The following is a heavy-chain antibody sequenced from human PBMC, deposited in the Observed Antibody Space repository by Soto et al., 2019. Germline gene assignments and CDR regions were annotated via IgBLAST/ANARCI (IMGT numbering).Heavy chain of an antibody. CDR3: ARDLGSDTAMVYYYYYYGMDV. V-gene: IGHV3-23*01. D-gene: IGHD5-18*01. CDR1: GFTFSAYA. CDR2: ISGSGDST. Sequence: GGSLRLSCAASGFTFSAYAMSWVRQAPGKGLEWVSTISGSGDSTSYADSVKGRFTISRDNAKNTLYLQMNSLRAEDTAVYYCARDLGSDTAMVYYYYYYGMDVWGQGTTVTVSS. J-gene: IGHJ6*02.